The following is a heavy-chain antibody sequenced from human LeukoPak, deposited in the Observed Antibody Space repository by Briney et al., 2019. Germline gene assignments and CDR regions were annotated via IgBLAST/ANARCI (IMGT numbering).Heavy chain of an antibody. CDR2: IKQDGNEK. CDR1: GFNFNNYW. Sequence: PGGSLRLSCAASGFNFNNYWMSWVRQAPGKGLEWVANIKQDGNEKYYVDSVKGRFTISRDNAKNSLYLQMSSLRAEDTALYYCARDWVRVGYPHHDYWGQGTLVTVSS. V-gene: IGHV3-7*01. J-gene: IGHJ4*02. CDR3: ARDWVRVGYPHHDY. D-gene: IGHD6-13*01.